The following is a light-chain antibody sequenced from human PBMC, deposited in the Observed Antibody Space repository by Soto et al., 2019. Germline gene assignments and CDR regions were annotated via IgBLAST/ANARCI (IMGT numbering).Light chain of an antibody. V-gene: IGKV1-5*03. Sequence: DIKVTQPPSTLSASVGDRVTMTCRASQSISGWLAWYQQKPGKAPNLLIYEASSLETGVPSRFNGSGSGTEFTLTISSLQPDDFATYYCQQYESYSPFTFGQGTKVDIK. J-gene: IGKJ2*01. CDR1: QSISGW. CDR3: QQYESYSPFT. CDR2: EAS.